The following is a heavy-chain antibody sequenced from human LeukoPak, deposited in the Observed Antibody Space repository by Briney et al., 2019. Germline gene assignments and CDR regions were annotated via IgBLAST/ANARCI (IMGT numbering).Heavy chain of an antibody. Sequence: GGSLRLSCAASGFTFSSYAMSWVRQAPGKGLEWVSLTSGSGTTTYYGDSVKGRFTISRDNSKNTLYLQMNSLRDEDTAVYYCARRLGGANSFDYWGQGTLVTVSS. CDR3: ARRLGGANSFDY. J-gene: IGHJ4*02. V-gene: IGHV3-23*01. CDR1: GFTFSSYA. CDR2: TSGSGTTT. D-gene: IGHD1-26*01.